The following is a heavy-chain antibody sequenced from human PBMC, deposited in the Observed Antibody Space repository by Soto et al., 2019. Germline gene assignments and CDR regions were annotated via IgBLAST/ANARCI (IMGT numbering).Heavy chain of an antibody. CDR3: ATDCSGGSCYSMLFPNYMDV. V-gene: IGHV3-48*01. CDR1: GFTFSSYS. Sequence: EVQLVESGGGLVQPGGSLRLSCAASGFTFSSYSMNWVRQAPGKGLEWVSYISSSSSTIYYADSVKGRFTISRDNAKNSLYLQMNSLRAEDTAVYYCATDCSGGSCYSMLFPNYMDVWGKGTTVTVSS. J-gene: IGHJ6*03. CDR2: ISSSSSTI. D-gene: IGHD2-15*01.